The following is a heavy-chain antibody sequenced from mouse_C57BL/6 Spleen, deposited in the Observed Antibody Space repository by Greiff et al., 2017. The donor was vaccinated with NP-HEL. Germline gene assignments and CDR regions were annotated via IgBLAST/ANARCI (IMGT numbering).Heavy chain of an antibody. D-gene: IGHD1-1*01. CDR3: ANYYGSSPYYFDY. V-gene: IGHV1-4*01. Sequence: VKLMESGAELARPGASVKMSCKASGYTFTSYTMHWVKQRPGQGLEWIGYINPSSGYTKYNQKFKDKATLTADKSSSTAYMQLSSLTSEDSAVYYCANYYGSSPYYFDYWGQGTTLTVSS. CDR1: GYTFTSYT. CDR2: INPSSGYT. J-gene: IGHJ2*01.